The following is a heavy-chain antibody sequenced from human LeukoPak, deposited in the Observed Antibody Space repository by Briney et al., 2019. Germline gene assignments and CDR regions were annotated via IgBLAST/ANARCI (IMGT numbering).Heavy chain of an antibody. Sequence: GESLKISCKGSGHIFTNYWIAWVRQMPGKGLEWMGLIYPGDSDTRYSPSFEGQVTISADKSISTASLQWSSLKASDTAMYYCARRLASSKGFDYWGQGTLVTVSS. CDR1: GHIFTNYW. D-gene: IGHD6-13*01. CDR2: IYPGDSDT. V-gene: IGHV5-51*01. CDR3: ARRLASSKGFDY. J-gene: IGHJ4*02.